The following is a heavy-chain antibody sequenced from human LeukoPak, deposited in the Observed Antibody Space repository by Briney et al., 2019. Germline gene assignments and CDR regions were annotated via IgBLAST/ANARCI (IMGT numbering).Heavy chain of an antibody. J-gene: IGHJ4*02. Sequence: GGSLRLSCAASGFTFSTHGMHWIRQAPGKGLEWVAVIYYDGSNKYYADSVKGRFTISRDNSKNTLYLQMNSLRAEDTAVYYCARWGSGYFDYWGQGTLAAVSS. D-gene: IGHD3-16*01. CDR3: ARWGSGYFDY. CDR1: GFTFSTHG. V-gene: IGHV3-33*01. CDR2: IYYDGSNK.